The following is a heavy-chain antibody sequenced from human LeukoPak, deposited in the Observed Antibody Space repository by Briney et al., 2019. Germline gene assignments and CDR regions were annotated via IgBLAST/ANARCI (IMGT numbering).Heavy chain of an antibody. V-gene: IGHV1-2*04. CDR1: GYTFSDYY. CDR2: INGKTGGT. D-gene: IGHD6-19*01. CDR3: ARDPGSSGPYYFDY. Sequence: ASVKVSCKASGYTFSDYYLHWVRQAPGQGLEWMGWINGKTGGTKYAQKFQGWVTMTRDTSISTAYMELSRLRSDDTAVYYCARDPGSSGPYYFDYWGQGTLVTVSS. J-gene: IGHJ4*02.